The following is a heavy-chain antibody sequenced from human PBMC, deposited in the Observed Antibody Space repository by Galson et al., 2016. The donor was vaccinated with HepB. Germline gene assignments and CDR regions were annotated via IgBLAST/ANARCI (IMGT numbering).Heavy chain of an antibody. CDR3: ARVFSHSSGYYALYYFDY. Sequence: SLRLSCAASGFTFSDYYMSWIRQAPGKGLEWISYISSGSSYTNYAASVKGRFTISRDNAKNSLYLQMNSLRAEDTAEYYCARVFSHSSGYYALYYFDYWGQGTLVTVSS. CDR2: ISSGSSYT. V-gene: IGHV3-11*06. D-gene: IGHD3-22*01. J-gene: IGHJ4*02. CDR1: GFTFSDYY.